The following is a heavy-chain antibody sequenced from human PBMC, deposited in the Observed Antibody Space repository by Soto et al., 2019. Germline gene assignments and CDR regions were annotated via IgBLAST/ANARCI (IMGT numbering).Heavy chain of an antibody. CDR2: IYPGDSDT. D-gene: IGHD3-22*01. CDR3: ARKYYYDSSGYSTDAFDI. CDR1: GYSFTSYW. J-gene: IGHJ3*02. Sequence: PGESLKISCKGSGYSFTSYWIGWVRQMPGKGLEWMGIIYPGDSDTRYSPSFQGQVTISADKSISTAYLQWSSLKASDTAMYYCARKYYYDSSGYSTDAFDIWGQGTMVPVSS. V-gene: IGHV5-51*01.